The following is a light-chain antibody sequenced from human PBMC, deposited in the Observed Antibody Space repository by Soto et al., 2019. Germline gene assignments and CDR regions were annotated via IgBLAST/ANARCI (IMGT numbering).Light chain of an antibody. J-gene: IGKJ3*01. CDR3: QQYGRLPPFT. CDR2: GAS. V-gene: IGKV3-20*01. Sequence: EIVLTQSPGTLSLSPGERATLSCRASQSVSSSYLAWYQQKPGQAPRLLIYGASSRATGIPDRFSGSGSGTDFTLTISRLEPEDFAVYYCQQYGRLPPFTSGPGTKVDIK. CDR1: QSVSSSY.